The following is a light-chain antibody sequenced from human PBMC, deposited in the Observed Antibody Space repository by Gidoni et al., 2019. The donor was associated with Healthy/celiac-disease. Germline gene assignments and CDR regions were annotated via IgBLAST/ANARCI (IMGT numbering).Light chain of an antibody. V-gene: IGKV3-20*01. J-gene: IGKJ1*01. Sequence: ELVLTQSPGTLSLSPGERATLPCRASQSVSSSYLAWYQQKPGQAPRLLIYGASSRATGIPDRFSGSGSGTDFTLTISRLEPEDFAVYYCQQYGSSPWTFGQXTKVEIK. CDR1: QSVSSSY. CDR2: GAS. CDR3: QQYGSSPWT.